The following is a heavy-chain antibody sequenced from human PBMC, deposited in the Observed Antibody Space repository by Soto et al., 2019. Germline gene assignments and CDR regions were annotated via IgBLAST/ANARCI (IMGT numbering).Heavy chain of an antibody. Sequence: SETLSLTCAVYGGSFSGYYWSWIRQPPGKGLEWIGEINHSGSTNYNPSLKSRVTISVDTSKNQFSLKLSSVTAADTAVYYCARGSDIVATIYHYFDYWGQGTLVTVSS. CDR3: ARGSDIVATIYHYFDY. CDR2: INHSGST. D-gene: IGHD5-12*01. J-gene: IGHJ4*02. CDR1: GGSFSGYY. V-gene: IGHV4-34*01.